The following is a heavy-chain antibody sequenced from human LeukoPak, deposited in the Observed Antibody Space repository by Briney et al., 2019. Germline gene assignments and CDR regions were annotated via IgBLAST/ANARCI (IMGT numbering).Heavy chain of an antibody. J-gene: IGHJ4*02. V-gene: IGHV3-23*01. CDR1: GFTLSSYA. CDR3: AKVGIVATIRAQYYFDY. D-gene: IGHD5-12*01. Sequence: GVSLRLSCAASGFTLSSYAMSWVRQAPGEGLEWVSAISGSGGSTYYGDCVKGRFTIPRDNSKNTMYLQMKSLSAQDTDVYYCAKVGIVATIRAQYYFDYWGQGTLVTVSS. CDR2: ISGSGGST.